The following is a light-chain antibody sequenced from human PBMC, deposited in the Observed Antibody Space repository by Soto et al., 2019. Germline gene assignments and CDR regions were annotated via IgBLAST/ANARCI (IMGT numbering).Light chain of an antibody. J-gene: IGLJ1*01. CDR1: SSDIGLYNY. V-gene: IGLV2-14*01. CDR2: EVN. CDR3: SCLSTTSTPIV. Sequence: QSALSQPASMSGSPGQSSTIPCTGASSDIGLYNYVSWYQHHPGKAPKLLISEVNIRPSGLSDRFAASKAGNTASLTISGLQPEDEAYYYCSCLSTTSTPIVVGTGTKLTVL.